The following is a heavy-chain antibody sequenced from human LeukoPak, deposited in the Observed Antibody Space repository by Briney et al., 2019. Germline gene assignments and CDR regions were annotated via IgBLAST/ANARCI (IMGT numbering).Heavy chain of an antibody. V-gene: IGHV3-30-3*01. CDR3: ARDLLAPDYNNYYFDY. J-gene: IGHJ4*02. D-gene: IGHD4-11*01. CDR2: ISYDGSNK. CDR1: GFTFSSYA. Sequence: SGGSLRLSCAASGFTFSSYAMHWVRQAPGKGLEWVAVISYDGSNKYYADSVKGRFTISRDNSKNTLYLQMNSLRAEDTAVYYCARDLLAPDYNNYYFDYWGQGTLVTVSS.